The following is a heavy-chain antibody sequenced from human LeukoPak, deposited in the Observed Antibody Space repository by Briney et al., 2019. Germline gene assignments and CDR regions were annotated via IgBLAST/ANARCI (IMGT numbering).Heavy chain of an antibody. V-gene: IGHV4-4*07. CDR2: VYTSGST. D-gene: IGHD3-10*01. J-gene: IGHJ4*02. CDR3: ARDEYYYGSGTYIPFDY. Sequence: PSETLSLTCTVSGVSISSYYWSWIRQPAGKGLEWIGRVYTSGSTNYNPSLKTRVTMSVDTSKNQFSLMLSSVTAADTAVYYCARDEYYYGSGTYIPFDYWGQGTLVTVSS. CDR1: GVSISSYY.